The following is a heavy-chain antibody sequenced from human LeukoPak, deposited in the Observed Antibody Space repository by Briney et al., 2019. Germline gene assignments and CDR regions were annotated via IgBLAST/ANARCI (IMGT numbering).Heavy chain of an antibody. V-gene: IGHV1-18*01. CDR1: GYTFTSYG. CDR3: ARDDTGSHWERRAAFDI. D-gene: IGHD1-1*01. CDR2: ISAYNGNT. Sequence: ASVKVSCKASGYTFTSYGISWVRQAAGHGLEWRGWISAYNGNTNYAQKLQGRVTMTTDTSTSTAYMELRSLRSDDTAVYYCARDDTGSHWERRAAFDIWGQGTMVTVSS. J-gene: IGHJ3*02.